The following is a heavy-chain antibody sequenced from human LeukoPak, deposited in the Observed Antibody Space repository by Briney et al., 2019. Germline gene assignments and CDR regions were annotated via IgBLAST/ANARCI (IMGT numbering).Heavy chain of an antibody. J-gene: IGHJ5*02. CDR3: ARDSGTTGEVKFDP. CDR1: GYSISSGYF. CDR2: IYQSETA. V-gene: IGHV4-38-2*02. D-gene: IGHD3-10*01. Sequence: SETLSLTCTVSGYSISSGYFWGWMRQPPGKGLEWIGSIYQSETAHYNPSLKSRVTISVDTSKNQFSLKLSSVTAADTAVYHCARDSGTTGEVKFDPWGQGTLVTVSS.